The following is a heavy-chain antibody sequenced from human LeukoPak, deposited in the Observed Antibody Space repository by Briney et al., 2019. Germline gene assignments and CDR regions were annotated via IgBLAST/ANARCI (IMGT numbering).Heavy chain of an antibody. Sequence: SETLSLTCAVYGGSISSSNWWSWARQPPGKGLEWIGEIYHGTSTNYSPSLKSRVTISVDKSKNQFSLKLTSVTAADTAVYYCARDSATIKFRHWGQGTVVTVSS. V-gene: IGHV4-4*02. CDR2: IYHGTST. CDR3: ARDSATIKFRH. CDR1: GGSISSSNW. D-gene: IGHD5-12*01. J-gene: IGHJ4*02.